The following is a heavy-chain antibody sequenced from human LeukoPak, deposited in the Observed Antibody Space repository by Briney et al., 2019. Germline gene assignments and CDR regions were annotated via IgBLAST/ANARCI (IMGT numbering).Heavy chain of an antibody. D-gene: IGHD3-10*01. V-gene: IGHV3-23*01. CDR3: ARDVWFGDYRWFDP. CDR1: GFTFSTYA. Sequence: PGGSLRLSCAASGFTFSTYAMSWVRQAPGKGLEWVSSINTGGGSTYYADSVKGRFTISRDNSKNTLYLQMSSLRAEDTAVYFCARDVWFGDYRWFDPWGQGTLVTVSS. CDR2: INTGGGST. J-gene: IGHJ5*02.